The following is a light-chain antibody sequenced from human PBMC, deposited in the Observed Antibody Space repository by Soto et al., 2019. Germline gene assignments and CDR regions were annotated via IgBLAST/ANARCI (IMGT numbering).Light chain of an antibody. J-gene: IGKJ4*01. V-gene: IGKV3-11*01. Sequence: EIVLTQSPATLSLSPGERATLSCKASQSVSSGLAWYQQKPGQAPRLLIYDVSSRATGSPTRFSGSGSGTDFTLTISSLEPEDFAVYYCQQRINWPLTFGGGTKVDIK. CDR1: QSVSSG. CDR3: QQRINWPLT. CDR2: DVS.